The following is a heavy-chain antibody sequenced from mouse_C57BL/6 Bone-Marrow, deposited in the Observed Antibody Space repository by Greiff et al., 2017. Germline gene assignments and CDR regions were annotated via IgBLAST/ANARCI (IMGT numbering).Heavy chain of an antibody. J-gene: IGHJ3*01. CDR2: IDPSDSET. V-gene: IGHV1-52*01. CDR3: ARSTMITATRRWFAY. D-gene: IGHD2-4*01. CDR1: GYTFTSYW. Sequence: QVQLQQPGAELVRPGSSVKLSCKASGYTFTSYWMHWVKQRPIQGLEWIGNIDPSDSETHYNQKFKDKATLTVDKSSSTAYMQLSSLTSEDSAVYYCARSTMITATRRWFAYWGQGTLVTVSA.